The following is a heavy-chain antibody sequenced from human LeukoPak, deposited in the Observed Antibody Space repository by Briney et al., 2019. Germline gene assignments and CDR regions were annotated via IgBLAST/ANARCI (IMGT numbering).Heavy chain of an antibody. V-gene: IGHV3-11*04. J-gene: IGHJ6*03. CDR2: ISSSGSTI. Sequence: GGSLRLSCAASGFTFSDYYMTWIRQAPGKGLEWLSYISSSGSTIYYADSVKGRFTISRDNAKNSLYLQMNSLRAEDTAVYYCARDRDYYYYMDVWGKGTTVTVSS. CDR1: GFTFSDYY. CDR3: ARDRDYYYYMDV.